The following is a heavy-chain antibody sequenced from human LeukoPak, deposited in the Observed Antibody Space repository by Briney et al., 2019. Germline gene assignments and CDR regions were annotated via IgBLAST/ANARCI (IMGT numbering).Heavy chain of an antibody. D-gene: IGHD3-22*01. CDR3: ARGRRLHYYDKPPQFDY. CDR2: INHSGST. V-gene: IGHV4-34*01. CDR1: GGSFSGYY. Sequence: SETLSLTCAVYGGSFSGYYWSWIRQPPGKGLEWIGEINHSGSTNYNPSLKSRVTISVDTSKNQLSLKLSSVTAADTAVYYCARGRRLHYYDKPPQFDYWGQGTLVTVSS. J-gene: IGHJ4*02.